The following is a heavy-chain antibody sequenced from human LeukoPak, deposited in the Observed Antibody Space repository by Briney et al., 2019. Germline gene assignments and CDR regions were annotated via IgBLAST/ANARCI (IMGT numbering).Heavy chain of an antibody. D-gene: IGHD3-9*01. CDR1: GFTFSSYG. CDR3: TRGTGYSL. CDR2: ISYDGSNK. Sequence: GGSLRLSCAASGFTFSSYGMHWVRQAPGKGLEWVAVISYDGSNKYYADSVKGRFTISRDNSKNTLYLQMNSLRAEDTAVYYCTRGTGYSLWGQGTLVTVSS. V-gene: IGHV3-30*03. J-gene: IGHJ4*02.